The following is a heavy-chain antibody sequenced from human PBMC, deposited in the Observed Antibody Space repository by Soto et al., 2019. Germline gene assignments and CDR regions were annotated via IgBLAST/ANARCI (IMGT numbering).Heavy chain of an antibody. CDR1: GYTFTGYY. J-gene: IGHJ4*02. Sequence: ASVKVSFKASGYTFTGYYMHWVRQAPGQGLEWMGWINPNSGGTNYAQKFQGRVTMTRDTSISTAYMELSRLRSDDTAVYYCARDRRSSIAARSYYFDYWGQGTLVTVSS. CDR2: INPNSGGT. V-gene: IGHV1-2*02. D-gene: IGHD6-6*01. CDR3: ARDRRSSIAARSYYFDY.